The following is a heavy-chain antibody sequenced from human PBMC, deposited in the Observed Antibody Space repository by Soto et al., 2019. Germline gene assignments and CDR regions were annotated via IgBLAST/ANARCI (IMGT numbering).Heavy chain of an antibody. CDR3: ATALNRMIVVVTAFDY. J-gene: IGHJ4*02. V-gene: IGHV1-69*06. Sequence: ASVKVSCKASGGTFSSYAISWVRQAPGQGLEWMGGIIPIFGTANYAQKFQGRVTMTEDTSTDTAYMELSSLRSEDTAVYYCATALNRMIVVVTAFDYWGQGTLVTVSS. CDR1: GGTFSSYA. CDR2: IIPIFGTA. D-gene: IGHD3-22*01.